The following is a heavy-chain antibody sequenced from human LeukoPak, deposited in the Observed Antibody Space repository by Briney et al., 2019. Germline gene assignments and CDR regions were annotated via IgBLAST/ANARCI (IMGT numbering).Heavy chain of an antibody. J-gene: IGHJ4*02. V-gene: IGHV3-30*04. CDR3: ARYGGFLDY. D-gene: IGHD3-16*01. Sequence: GGSLRLSCAASGFIFSNYAMHWVRQAPGKGLEWVAVISYDGRNQYYADSMKGRFTVSRDNSKSTLYLQMNSLRGEDTAVYNCARYGGFLDYWGQGTLVTVSS. CDR1: GFIFSNYA. CDR2: ISYDGRNQ.